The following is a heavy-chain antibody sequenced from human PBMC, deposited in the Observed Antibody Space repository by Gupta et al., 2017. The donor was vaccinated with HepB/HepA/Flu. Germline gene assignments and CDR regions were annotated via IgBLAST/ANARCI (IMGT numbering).Heavy chain of an antibody. CDR3: ARDNPPDY. CDR1: GFTITDNY. Sequence: EVQLVESGGDLVQPGGSRRPSGAASGFTITDNYMSWVRQSRGKGLEWVSVIYCGDKTYYADSVKGRFIISRDNSKKMVYVQMNSLRVEDTGVYFCARDNPPDYWGQGTLVTVSS. CDR2: IYCGDKT. J-gene: IGHJ4*02. V-gene: IGHV3-66*01.